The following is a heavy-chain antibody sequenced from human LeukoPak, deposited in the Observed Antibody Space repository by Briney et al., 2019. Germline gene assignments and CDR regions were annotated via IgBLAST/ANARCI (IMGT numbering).Heavy chain of an antibody. V-gene: IGHV3-74*01. J-gene: IGHJ4*02. CDR1: GFTFSSYW. D-gene: IGHD3-3*01. CDR3: GRDFWSGLDY. Sequence: PWGSPRLSCAASGFTFSSYWMHWVRQAPGKGLVWVSRINSDGGTNYADSVKGRFTISRDNAKNTLYLQMSSLRAEDTAVYYCGRDFWSGLDYWGQGTLVTVSS. CDR2: INSDGGT.